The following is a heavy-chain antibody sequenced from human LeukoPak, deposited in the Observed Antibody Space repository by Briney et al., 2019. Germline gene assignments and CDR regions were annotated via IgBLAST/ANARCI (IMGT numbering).Heavy chain of an antibody. CDR3: ATGGKYYYDSSGYYY. Sequence: ASVKVSCKASGGTFSSYAISWVRQAPGQGLEWMGGIIPIFGTANYAQKFQGRVTMTEDTSTDTAYMELSSLRSEDTAVYYCATGGKYYYDSSGYYYWGQGTLVTVSS. D-gene: IGHD3-22*01. CDR1: GGTFSSYA. CDR2: IIPIFGTA. V-gene: IGHV1-69*06. J-gene: IGHJ4*02.